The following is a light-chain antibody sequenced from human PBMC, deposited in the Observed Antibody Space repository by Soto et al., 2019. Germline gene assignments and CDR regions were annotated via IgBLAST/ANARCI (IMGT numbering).Light chain of an antibody. Sequence: SYELTQPPSVSVSPGQTASITCSGDKLGDKYACWYQQKPGQSPVLVIYQDSNRPSGIPERFSGSNSENTATLTISGTQGMDEADYYCQAWDSSTAGVFGGGTKLTFL. CDR2: QDS. J-gene: IGLJ2*01. V-gene: IGLV3-1*01. CDR1: KLGDKY. CDR3: QAWDSSTAGV.